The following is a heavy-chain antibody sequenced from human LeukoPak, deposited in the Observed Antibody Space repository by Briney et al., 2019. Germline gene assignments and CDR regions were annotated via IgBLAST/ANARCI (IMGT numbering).Heavy chain of an antibody. Sequence: GGSLGLSCAASGFTFSSYEMNWVRQAPGKGLEWVSYISSSGSTIFYADSVKGRFTISRDNAKNSLYLQMNSLRAEDTAVYYCETDGITGTTIDYWGQGTLVTVSS. CDR1: GFTFSSYE. CDR2: ISSSGSTI. J-gene: IGHJ4*02. V-gene: IGHV3-48*03. CDR3: ETDGITGTTIDY. D-gene: IGHD1-7*01.